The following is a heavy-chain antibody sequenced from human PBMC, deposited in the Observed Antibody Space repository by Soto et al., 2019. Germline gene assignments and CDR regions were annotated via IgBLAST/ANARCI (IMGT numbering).Heavy chain of an antibody. CDR1: GCTVGGNY. D-gene: IGHD2-2*01. CDR3: ARDFLVPAARDGMGV. V-gene: IGHV3-53*01. J-gene: IGHJ6*02. Sequence: AWGSLRLSWTVSGCTVGGNYGSWVRQAPGKGLEWVSVIYSGGSTYYADSVKGRFTISRDNSKNTLYLQMNSLRAEDTAVYYCARDFLVPAARDGMGVWGQGTTVTVSS. CDR2: IYSGGST.